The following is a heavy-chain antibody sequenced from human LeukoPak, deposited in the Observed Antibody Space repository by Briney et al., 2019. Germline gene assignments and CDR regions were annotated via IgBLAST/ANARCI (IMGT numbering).Heavy chain of an antibody. V-gene: IGHV1-69*13. CDR1: GGTFSSYA. CDR3: ATEELERGWAYFDY. D-gene: IGHD1-1*01. Sequence: SVKVSCKASGGTFSSYAISWVRQAPGQGLEWMGGIIPIFGTANYAQKFQGRVTITADESTSTAYMELSGLRSEDTAVYYCATEELERGWAYFDYWGQGTLVTVSS. CDR2: IIPIFGTA. J-gene: IGHJ4*02.